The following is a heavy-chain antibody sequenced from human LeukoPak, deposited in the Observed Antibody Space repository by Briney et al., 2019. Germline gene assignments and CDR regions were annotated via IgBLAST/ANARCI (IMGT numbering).Heavy chain of an antibody. CDR3: ARGTKYYDFWSGYQYYFDY. Sequence: ASLKVSCKASGYTFTSYDINWVRQATGQGLEWMGWMNPNSGNTGYAQKFQGRVTMTRNTSISTAYMELSSLRSEDTAVYYCARGTKYYDFWSGYQYYFDYWGQGTLVTVSS. V-gene: IGHV1-8*01. D-gene: IGHD3-3*01. J-gene: IGHJ4*02. CDR2: MNPNSGNT. CDR1: GYTFTSYD.